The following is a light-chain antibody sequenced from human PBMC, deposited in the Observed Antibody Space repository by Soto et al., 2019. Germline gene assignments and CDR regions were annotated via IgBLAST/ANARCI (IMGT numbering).Light chain of an antibody. CDR1: SDYVGSYNF. Sequence: QCALTQPASVSGSPGQSITISCTGTSDYVGSYNFVSWYQQHPGKAPKVMIYEGSKRPSGVSNRFSGSKSGNTASLTISGLQAEDEADYYCCSYAGSSTWVFGTGTKLTAL. J-gene: IGLJ1*01. CDR3: CSYAGSSTWV. V-gene: IGLV2-23*01. CDR2: EGS.